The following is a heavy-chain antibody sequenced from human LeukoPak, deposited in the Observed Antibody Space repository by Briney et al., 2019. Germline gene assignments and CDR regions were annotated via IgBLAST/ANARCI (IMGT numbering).Heavy chain of an antibody. CDR2: IYYSGST. Sequence: ESSETLSLTCTVSGGSISSSSYYWGWIRQPPGKGLEWIGSIYYSGSTYYNPSLKSRVTISVDTSKNQFSLKLSSVTAADTAVYYCAREWTQGGMIPGYWGQGTLVTVSS. J-gene: IGHJ4*02. D-gene: IGHD3-16*01. CDR3: AREWTQGGMIPGY. CDR1: GGSISSSSYY. V-gene: IGHV4-39*07.